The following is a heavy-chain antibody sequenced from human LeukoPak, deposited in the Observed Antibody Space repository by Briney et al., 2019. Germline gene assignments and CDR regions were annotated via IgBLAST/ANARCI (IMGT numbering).Heavy chain of an antibody. Sequence: GGSLRLSCAASGFTFDDYGMSWVRQAPGKGLEWVAVISYDGSNKYYADSVKGRFTISRDNSKNTFYLQMNSLRGGDTAVYYCLGGYYYSYMDIWGKGTTVTISS. J-gene: IGHJ6*03. D-gene: IGHD3-16*01. CDR3: LGGYYYSYMDI. CDR1: GFTFDDYG. CDR2: ISYDGSNK. V-gene: IGHV3-30*03.